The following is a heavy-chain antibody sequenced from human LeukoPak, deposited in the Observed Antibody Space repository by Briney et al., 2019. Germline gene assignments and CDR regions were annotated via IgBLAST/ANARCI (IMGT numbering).Heavy chain of an antibody. CDR3: AGNGAWLRAFDI. CDR1: GGSFSGYY. CDR2: INHSGST. D-gene: IGHD5-12*01. J-gene: IGHJ3*02. Sequence: SETLSLTCAVYGGSFSGYYWSWIRQPPGKGLEWIGEINHSGSTNYNPSLKSRVTISVDTSKNQFSLKLSSVTAADTAVYYCAGNGAWLRAFDIWGQGTMVTVSS. V-gene: IGHV4-34*01.